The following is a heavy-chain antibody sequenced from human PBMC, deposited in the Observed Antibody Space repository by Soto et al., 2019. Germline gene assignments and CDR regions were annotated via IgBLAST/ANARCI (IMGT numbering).Heavy chain of an antibody. CDR1: GFNFSDSG. CDR3: GRRNRFASSAGWGGGFDF. V-gene: IGHV3-33*03. Sequence: QVQLVESGGGVVQPARSLRLSCAASGFNFSDSGMHWVRQAPGKGLEWVAVIWSDGSDEDYADSVKGRFSISRDNSERKPDLQINSRRAEDTAGYYGGRRNRFASSAGWGGGFDFWGQGTLVTVSA. J-gene: IGHJ4*02. CDR2: IWSDGSDE. D-gene: IGHD3-16*01.